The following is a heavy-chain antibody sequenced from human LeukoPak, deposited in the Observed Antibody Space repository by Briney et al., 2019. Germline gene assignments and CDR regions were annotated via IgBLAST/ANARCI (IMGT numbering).Heavy chain of an antibody. V-gene: IGHV4-34*01. CDR2: INHSGST. CDR3: ARDQSSGWYHHRNTNDY. J-gene: IGHJ4*02. Sequence: PSETLSLTCAVYGGSFSGYYWSWIRQPPGKGLEWIGEINHSGSTNYNPSLKSRVTMSVDTSKNQFSLKLSSVTAADTAVYYCARDQSSGWYHHRNTNDYWGQGTLVTVSS. CDR1: GGSFSGYY. D-gene: IGHD6-19*01.